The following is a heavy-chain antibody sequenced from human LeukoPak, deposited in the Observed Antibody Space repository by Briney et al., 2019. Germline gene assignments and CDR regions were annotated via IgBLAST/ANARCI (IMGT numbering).Heavy chain of an antibody. V-gene: IGHV3-48*04. D-gene: IGHD5-12*01. Sequence: GGSLRLSCAASGFTLSSYGMNWVRQAPGKGLEWVSYIGSSTTTIDYADSVKGRFTISRDNAKNSLYLQMNSLRAEDTAVYYCARERGYDDDYYYYTMDVWGKGTTVTVSS. J-gene: IGHJ6*03. CDR2: IGSSTTTI. CDR1: GFTLSSYG. CDR3: ARERGYDDDYYYYTMDV.